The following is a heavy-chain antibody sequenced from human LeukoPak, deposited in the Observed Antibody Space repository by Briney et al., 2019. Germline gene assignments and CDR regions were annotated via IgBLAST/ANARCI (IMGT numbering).Heavy chain of an antibody. J-gene: IGHJ4*02. V-gene: IGHV4-59*08. CDR2: IYYSGTT. CDR3: ARSSVSGTYSGGY. Sequence: SESLSLTCTVSGGSISSYYWSWVRQPPGKGLEWIGYIYYSGTTNYNPSLTSRVTISADTSKNQFSLKLTSVTAADTAVYYCARSSVSGTYSGGYWGQGTLVTVSS. CDR1: GGSISSYY. D-gene: IGHD3-10*01.